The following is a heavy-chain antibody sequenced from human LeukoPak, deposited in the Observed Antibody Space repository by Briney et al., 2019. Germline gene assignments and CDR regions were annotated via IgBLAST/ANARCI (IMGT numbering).Heavy chain of an antibody. CDR2: IIPILGIA. V-gene: IGHV1-69*02. J-gene: IGHJ4*02. CDR1: GRTFSSYT. CDR3: ARAPTGDPLLDY. Sequence: SVKVSCKVSGRTFSSYTISWVRQAPGQGLEWMGRIIPILGIANYAQKFQGRVTITADKSTSTAYMELSSLRSEDTAVYYCARAPTGDPLLDYWGQGTLVTVSS.